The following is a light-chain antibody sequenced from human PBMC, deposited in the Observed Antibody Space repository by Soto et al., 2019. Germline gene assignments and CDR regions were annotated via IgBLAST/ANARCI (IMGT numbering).Light chain of an antibody. V-gene: IGKV1-6*01. CDR1: QGIRSD. Sequence: AIQMIQSPSSLSASVGDRVTITCRASQGIRSDLDWYQQKPGKVPKLLIYGASNLQRGVPSRFSGSGSGTNFTLTISRLQPEDFGTYYCLQDFNYPWSFGQGTKVEVK. J-gene: IGKJ1*01. CDR2: GAS. CDR3: LQDFNYPWS.